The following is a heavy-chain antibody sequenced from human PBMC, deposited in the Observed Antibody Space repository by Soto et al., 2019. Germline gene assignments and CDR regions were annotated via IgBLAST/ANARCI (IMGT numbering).Heavy chain of an antibody. Sequence: EVQLVECGGGLVQPGGSLRLACAASGFTLSSYSMNWVRQAPGKGLEWVSYISSSSSTIYYADSVKGRFTISRDNAKNSLYLQMNSLRAEDTAVYYCAREAATLNWFDPWGQGTLVIVSS. J-gene: IGHJ5*02. V-gene: IGHV3-48*01. D-gene: IGHD6-25*01. CDR1: GFTLSSYS. CDR3: AREAATLNWFDP. CDR2: ISSSSSTI.